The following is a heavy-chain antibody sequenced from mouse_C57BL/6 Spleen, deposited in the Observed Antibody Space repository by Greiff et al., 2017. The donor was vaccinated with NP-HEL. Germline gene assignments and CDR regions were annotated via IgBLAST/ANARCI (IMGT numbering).Heavy chain of an antibody. V-gene: IGHV1-76*01. CDR2: IYPGSGNT. D-gene: IGHD1-1*01. Sequence: QVQLQQSGAELVRPGASVKLSCKASGYTFTDYYINWVKQRPGQGLEWIARIYPGSGNTYYNAKFKGKATLTAEKSSSTAYMQLSSLTSEDSAVYFCARGVITTVVAKYYFDYWGQGTTLTVSS. CDR3: ARGVITTVVAKYYFDY. CDR1: GYTFTDYY. J-gene: IGHJ2*01.